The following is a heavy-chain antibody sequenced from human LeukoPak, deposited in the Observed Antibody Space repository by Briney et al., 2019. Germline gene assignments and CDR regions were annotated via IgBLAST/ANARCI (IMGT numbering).Heavy chain of an antibody. V-gene: IGHV3-23*01. J-gene: IGHJ4*02. D-gene: IGHD2-2*02. Sequence: PGGSLRLSCAASGFTFSSYAMSWVRQAPGKGLEWVSAISGSGGSKYYADSVKGRFTISRDNSKNTMYLQMNSMRAEDTAVYYCAKDIQLGYCSSTSCYRGLSFDYWGQGTLVTVSS. CDR2: ISGSGGSK. CDR1: GFTFSSYA. CDR3: AKDIQLGYCSSTSCYRGLSFDY.